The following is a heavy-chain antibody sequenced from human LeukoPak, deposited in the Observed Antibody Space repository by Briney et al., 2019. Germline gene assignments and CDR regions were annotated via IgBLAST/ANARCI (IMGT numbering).Heavy chain of an antibody. D-gene: IGHD3-16*01. V-gene: IGHV3-21*01. CDR3: PRGIMRERPSFDY. Sequence: PGGSLRLSCAASGFTFSSYSMNWVRQAPGKGLEWVSSISSSSSYIYYADSVKGRFTISRDNAKNSLYLQMNSLRAEGTAVYYCPRGIMRERPSFDYWAHETLVTVFS. J-gene: IGHJ4*01. CDR2: ISSSSSYI. CDR1: GFTFSSYS.